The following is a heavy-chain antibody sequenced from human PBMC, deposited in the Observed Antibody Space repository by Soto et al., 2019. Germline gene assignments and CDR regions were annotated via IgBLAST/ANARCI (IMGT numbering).Heavy chain of an antibody. D-gene: IGHD3-9*01. CDR1: GGSISSYY. J-gene: IGHJ5*02. Sequence: SSETLSLTCTVSGGSISSYYWSWIRQPPGKGLEWIGYIYYSGSTNYNPSLKSRVTISVDTSKNQFSLKLSSVTAAEKAVYYCARVSTSVLRYFDDGRNWFDHWGQGTLVTVSS. V-gene: IGHV4-59*01. CDR3: ARVSTSVLRYFDDGRNWFDH. CDR2: IYYSGST.